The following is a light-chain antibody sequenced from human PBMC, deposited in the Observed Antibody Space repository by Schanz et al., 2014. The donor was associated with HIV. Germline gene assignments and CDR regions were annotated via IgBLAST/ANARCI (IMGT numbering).Light chain of an antibody. V-gene: IGLV1-44*01. CDR3: ATWDSTLFGVV. Sequence: QSVLTQPPSASGTPGQRVTISCAGSSSNIGSNTVNWYQQLPGMAPKLLIYSNNQRPSGVPDRFSGSKSGTSASLAISGLQSEDEADYFCATWDSTLFGVVFGGGTKLTVL. J-gene: IGLJ2*01. CDR2: SNN. CDR1: SSNIGSNT.